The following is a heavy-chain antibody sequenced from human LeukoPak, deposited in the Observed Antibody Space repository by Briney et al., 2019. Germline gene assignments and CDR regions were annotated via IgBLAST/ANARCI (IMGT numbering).Heavy chain of an antibody. CDR1: GGSISNYY. J-gene: IGHJ4*02. Sequence: SETLSFTCTVSGGSISNYYWSWIRQPAGKGLEWIGRIYSTGSTNYNPSLKSRVTMSLDTSKNQFSLSLSSVTAADTAVYYCARGGVATNVKNWGQGTLVTVSS. CDR2: IYSTGST. CDR3: ARGGVATNVKN. V-gene: IGHV4-4*07. D-gene: IGHD5-12*01.